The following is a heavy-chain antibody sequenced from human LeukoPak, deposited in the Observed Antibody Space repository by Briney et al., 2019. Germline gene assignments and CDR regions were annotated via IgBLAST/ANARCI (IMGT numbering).Heavy chain of an antibody. Sequence: PGGSLRLSCAASGFTFSSYSMNWVRQAPGKGLEWVSSISSSSSYIYYADSVKGRFTISRDNAKNSLYLQMNSLRAEDTAVFYCAKVGSGNYPQYFQHWGQGTLVTVSS. V-gene: IGHV3-21*01. D-gene: IGHD3-10*01. CDR1: GFTFSSYS. CDR2: ISSSSSYI. CDR3: AKVGSGNYPQYFQH. J-gene: IGHJ1*01.